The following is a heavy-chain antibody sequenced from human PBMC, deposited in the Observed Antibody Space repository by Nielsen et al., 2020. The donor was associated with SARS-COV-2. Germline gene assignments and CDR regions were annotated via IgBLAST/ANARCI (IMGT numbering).Heavy chain of an antibody. D-gene: IGHD6-13*01. CDR2: ISWNSGSI. J-gene: IGHJ4*02. V-gene: IGHV3-9*01. Sequence: SLKISCAASGFTFDDYAMHWVRQAPGKGLEWVSGISWNSGSIGYADSVKGRFTISRDNAKNSLYLQMNSLRAEDTAVYYCAKDPRLSAAGTLDYWGQGTLVTVSS. CDR3: AKDPRLSAAGTLDY. CDR1: GFTFDDYA.